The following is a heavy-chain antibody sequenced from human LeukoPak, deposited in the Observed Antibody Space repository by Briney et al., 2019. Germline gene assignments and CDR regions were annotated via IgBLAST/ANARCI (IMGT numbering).Heavy chain of an antibody. CDR1: GYTFTSYD. CDR3: ARGTRYCSSTSCYRGGNWFDP. J-gene: IGHJ5*02. CDR2: MNPNSGNT. D-gene: IGHD2-2*02. Sequence: ASVKVSCKASGYTFTSYDINWVRQATGQGLEWMGWMNPNSGNTGYAQKFQGRVTMTRNTSISTAYMELSSLRSEDTAVYYCARGTRYCSSTSCYRGGNWFDPWGQGTLVTVSS. V-gene: IGHV1-8*01.